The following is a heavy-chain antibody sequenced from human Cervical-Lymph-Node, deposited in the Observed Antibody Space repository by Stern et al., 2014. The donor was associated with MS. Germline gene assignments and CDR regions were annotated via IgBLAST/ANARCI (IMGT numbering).Heavy chain of an antibody. CDR3: AREGRLTAAAGKEG. CDR1: GYTFTNYA. Sequence: QVQLVQSGSELKQPGASVKVSCKASGYTFTNYAMNWVRQAPGQGLEWMGGINTNTGNPTYAPGFTGRVVFYVATSVSRASRQTSSLKAEDTAMYYCAREGRLTAAAGKEGWGQGTLVTVSS. J-gene: IGHJ4*02. D-gene: IGHD6-13*01. V-gene: IGHV7-4-1*02. CDR2: INTNTGNP.